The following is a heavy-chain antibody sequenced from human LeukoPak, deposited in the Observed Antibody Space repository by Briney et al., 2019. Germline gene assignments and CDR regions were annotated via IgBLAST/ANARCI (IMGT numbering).Heavy chain of an antibody. Sequence: SETLTLTCAVSGVSISSSNWWSWVRQPPGKGLEWIAEIYHSGSTNYNPPLKSRVTISVDKSKNQFSLNLSSVTAADTAVYYCARIMGRGHCIGTSCRGDWFDPWGQGTLVTVSS. V-gene: IGHV4-4*02. J-gene: IGHJ5*02. CDR2: IYHSGST. CDR1: GVSISSSNW. CDR3: ARIMGRGHCIGTSCRGDWFDP. D-gene: IGHD2-2*01.